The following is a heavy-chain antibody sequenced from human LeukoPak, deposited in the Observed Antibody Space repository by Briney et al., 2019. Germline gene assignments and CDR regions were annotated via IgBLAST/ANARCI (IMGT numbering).Heavy chain of an antibody. D-gene: IGHD3-10*01. CDR2: ISGSGGST. Sequence: GGSLRLSCAASGFTFSNSAMSWVRQAPGKGLEWVSAISGSGGSTYYADSVKGRFTISRDNSKNTLYLQMNSLRAENTPLYYCANVYGPPTYDPSYGSGSMVYWGQGTLVTVSS. CDR1: GFTFSNSA. J-gene: IGHJ4*02. V-gene: IGHV3-23*01. CDR3: ANVYGPPTYDPSYGSGSMVY.